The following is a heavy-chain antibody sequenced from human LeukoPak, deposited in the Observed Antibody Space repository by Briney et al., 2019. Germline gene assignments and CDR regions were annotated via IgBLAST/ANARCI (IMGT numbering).Heavy chain of an antibody. CDR2: ISSSGSTI. CDR1: GFTFSDCY. J-gene: IGHJ5*02. Sequence: TGGSLRLSCAASGFTFSDCYMSWIRQAPGKGLEWVSYISSSGSTIYYADSVKGRFTISRDNAKNSLYLQMNSLRAEDTAVYYCARYGTMVRGVILNWFDPWGQGTLVTVSS. V-gene: IGHV3-11*04. D-gene: IGHD3-10*01. CDR3: ARYGTMVRGVILNWFDP.